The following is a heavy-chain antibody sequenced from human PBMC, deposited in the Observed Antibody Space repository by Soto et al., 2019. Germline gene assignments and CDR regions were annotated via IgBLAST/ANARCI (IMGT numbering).Heavy chain of an antibody. D-gene: IGHD3-9*01. V-gene: IGHV3-30*04. CDR1: GFTFSSYA. Sequence: GGSLRLSCAASGFTFSSYAMHWVRQAPGKGLEWVAVISYDGSNKYYADSVKGRFTISRENSKNTLYLQMNSLRAEDTAVYYCARGVDLRYFDWLYYFDYWGQGTLVTVSS. CDR3: ARGVDLRYFDWLYYFDY. CDR2: ISYDGSNK. J-gene: IGHJ4*02.